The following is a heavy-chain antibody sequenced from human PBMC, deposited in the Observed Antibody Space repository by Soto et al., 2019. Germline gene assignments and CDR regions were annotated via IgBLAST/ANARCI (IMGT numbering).Heavy chain of an antibody. CDR2: ISYDGSNK. V-gene: IGHV3-30*18. J-gene: IGHJ4*02. Sequence: GGSLRLSCAASGFTFSGYGMHWVRQAPGKGLEWVAVISYDGSNKYYADSVKGRFTISRDNSKNTLYLQMNSLRAEDTAVYYCAKDLIIGCSSTSCSHGDYWGQGTLVTVSS. CDR3: AKDLIIGCSSTSCSHGDY. CDR1: GFTFSGYG. D-gene: IGHD2-2*01.